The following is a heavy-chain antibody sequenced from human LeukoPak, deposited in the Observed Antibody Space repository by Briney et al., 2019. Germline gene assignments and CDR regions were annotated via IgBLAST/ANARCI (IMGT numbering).Heavy chain of an antibody. CDR3: ARQGLYRLENAFDI. Sequence: PSETLSLTCTVSGGSISSSSYYWGWIRQPPGKGLEWIGSIYYSGSTYYNPSLKSRVTISVDTSKNQFSLNLSSVTAADTAVYYCARQGLYRLENAFDIWGQGTMVTVSS. J-gene: IGHJ3*02. D-gene: IGHD1-1*01. CDR1: GGSISSSSYY. V-gene: IGHV4-39*01. CDR2: IYYSGST.